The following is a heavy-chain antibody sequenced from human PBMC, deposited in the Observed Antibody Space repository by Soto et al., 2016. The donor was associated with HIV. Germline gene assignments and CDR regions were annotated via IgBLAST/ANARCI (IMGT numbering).Heavy chain of an antibody. J-gene: IGHJ6*02. D-gene: IGHD5-12*01. CDR3: ARGDIVATTIYYGMDV. Sequence: QVQLVQSGAEVKKPGASVKVSCKASGYTFTGYYMHWVRQAPGQGLEWMGGIIPIFGTANYAQKFQGRVTITADESTSTAYMELSSLRSEDTAVYYCARGDIVATTIYYGMDVWGQGTTVTVSS. CDR2: IIPIFGTA. CDR1: GYTFTGYY. V-gene: IGHV1-69*01.